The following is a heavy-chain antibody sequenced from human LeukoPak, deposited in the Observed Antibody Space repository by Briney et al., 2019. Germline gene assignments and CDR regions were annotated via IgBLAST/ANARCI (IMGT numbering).Heavy chain of an antibody. CDR3: ARDPRIAAAGEGYDY. V-gene: IGHV1-46*01. J-gene: IGHJ4*02. CDR2: INPRSSST. Sequence: GAAAKVFCKASGYTFTSYYIHWVLQAPGQGLERMGIINPRSSSTTYAQKFQGRVTMTRDTSISTAYMELSRLRSDDTAVYYCARDPRIAAAGEGYDYWGQGTLVTVSS. D-gene: IGHD6-13*01. CDR1: GYTFTSYY.